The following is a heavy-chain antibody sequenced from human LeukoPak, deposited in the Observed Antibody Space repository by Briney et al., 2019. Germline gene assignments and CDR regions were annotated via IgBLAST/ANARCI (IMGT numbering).Heavy chain of an antibody. J-gene: IGHJ6*03. CDR3: ARAPAGVPRCHMDV. D-gene: IGHD2-8*01. V-gene: IGHV4-4*07. CDR2: IYSSGST. Sequence: SETLSLTCSVSHVSTSSYHWSWIRQPAGKGLEWIGRIYSSGSTNYNPSLKSRVTMSVDTSKNQLSLKLSSVTAADTAVYFCARAPAGVPRCHMDVWGKGTMVTVSS. CDR1: HVSTSSYH.